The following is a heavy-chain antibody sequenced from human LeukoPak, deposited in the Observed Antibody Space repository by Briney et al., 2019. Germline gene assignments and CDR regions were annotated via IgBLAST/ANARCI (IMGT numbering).Heavy chain of an antibody. Sequence: GGSLRLSCAASGFTFSSSAMSWVRQAPGKGLEWVSAISNNGGYAYYADSVQGRFTISRDNSKSTLCLQMNSLRAEDTAVYHCAKQLGYCSDGSCYFPYWGQGTLVTVSS. J-gene: IGHJ4*02. CDR1: GFTFSSSA. D-gene: IGHD2-15*01. CDR3: AKQLGYCSDGSCYFPY. V-gene: IGHV3-23*01. CDR2: ISNNGGYA.